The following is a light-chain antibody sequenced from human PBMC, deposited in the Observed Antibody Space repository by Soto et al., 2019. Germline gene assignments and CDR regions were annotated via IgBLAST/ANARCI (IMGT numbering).Light chain of an antibody. J-gene: IGKJ2*01. CDR2: LGS. CDR1: QSLLHSNGYNY. Sequence: DIVMTQSPLSLPVTPGEPASISCRSSQSLLHSNGYNYLDWYLQKPGQSPQLLIYLGSNRASGVPYGFSGSRAGTDFTLKISRVEAEDVGVYYCMQALQTPYTFGQGTKLEIK. V-gene: IGKV2-28*01. CDR3: MQALQTPYT.